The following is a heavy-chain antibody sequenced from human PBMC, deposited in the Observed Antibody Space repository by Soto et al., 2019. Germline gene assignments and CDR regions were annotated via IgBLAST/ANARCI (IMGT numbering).Heavy chain of an antibody. CDR2: ISSGSDYI. Sequence: EVQLVESGGGLVKPGGSLRLSCAASGFTFSSYSMNWVRQAPGKGLEWVSSISSGSDYIFYADSVKGRFPISRDNAKNSLFLQKNSLTAEDTAVYYCARSPVGDAFNVWGQGTVVTVSS. CDR1: GFTFSSYS. J-gene: IGHJ3*01. CDR3: ARSPVGDAFNV. V-gene: IGHV3-21*01.